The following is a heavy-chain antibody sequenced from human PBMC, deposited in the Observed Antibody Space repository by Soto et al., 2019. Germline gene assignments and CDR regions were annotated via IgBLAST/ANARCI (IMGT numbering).Heavy chain of an antibody. D-gene: IGHD3-10*01. CDR2: TSGSGGST. CDR3: AKERWFGDWLSCLHY. V-gene: IGHV3-23*01. J-gene: IGHJ4*02. CDR1: GFTFSNYA. Sequence: PGGSLRLSCAASGFTFSNYAMTWVRQAPGKGLEWVSGTSGSGGSTYYADSVKGRFTISRDNSKNTLYLQMNSLRAEDTAVYYCAKERWFGDWLSCLHYWGQGTLVTVSS.